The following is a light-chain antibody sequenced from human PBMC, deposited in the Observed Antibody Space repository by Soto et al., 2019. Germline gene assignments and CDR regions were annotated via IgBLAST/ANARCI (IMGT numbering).Light chain of an antibody. CDR1: QDIDNY. CDR3: QNYYRAAFT. J-gene: IGKJ3*01. Sequence: DIQMTQFPSSLSASVGDRVTITCRASQDIDNYVAWYQQRPGKVPKLLIYRASTLQPGVPSRFSGSGSGTDCTLTISSLQPEDVATYYCQNYYRAAFTFGPGTRVDIK. CDR2: RAS. V-gene: IGKV1-27*01.